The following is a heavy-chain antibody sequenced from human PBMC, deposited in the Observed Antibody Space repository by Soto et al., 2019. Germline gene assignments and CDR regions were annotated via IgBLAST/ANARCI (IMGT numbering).Heavy chain of an antibody. Sequence: QLQLQESGPGLVKPSETLSLTCTVSGGSISSSSYYWGWIRQPPGKGLEWIGSIYYSGSTYYNPSLKSQVPISLDTPNNHVPLQRSSLTASDKALYYCARHRTYYEILTSFNGLAFDIWGQGTMVTVSS. J-gene: IGHJ3*02. CDR3: ARHRTYYEILTSFNGLAFDI. CDR2: IYYSGST. D-gene: IGHD3-9*01. V-gene: IGHV4-39*01. CDR1: GGSISSSSYY.